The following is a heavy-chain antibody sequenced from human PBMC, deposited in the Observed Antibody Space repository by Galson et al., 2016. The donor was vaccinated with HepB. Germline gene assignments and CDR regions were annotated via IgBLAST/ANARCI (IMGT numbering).Heavy chain of an antibody. CDR2: IYTNGST. D-gene: IGHD5-18*01. Sequence: TLSLTCTVSGDAISSGLYYWSWIRQPAGKGLEWIGRIYTNGSTSYNPSPKSRVTISVDPSKNQFSLKLSSVTAADTAVYFCARDSSVDTYFYYYMDVWGKGTTVAVSS. J-gene: IGHJ6*03. V-gene: IGHV4-61*02. CDR3: ARDSSVDTYFYYYMDV. CDR1: GDAISSGLYY.